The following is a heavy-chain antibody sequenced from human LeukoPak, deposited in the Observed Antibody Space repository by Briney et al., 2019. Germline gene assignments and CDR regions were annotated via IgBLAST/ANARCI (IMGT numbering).Heavy chain of an antibody. J-gene: IGHJ6*02. CDR1: GYSFTSYW. V-gene: IGHV5-51*01. D-gene: IGHD6-13*01. CDR2: IYPGDSDT. Sequence: GESLKISCKGSGYSFTSYWIGWVRQMPGKGLEWMGIIYPGDSDTRYSPSFQGQVTISADKSISTAYLRWSSLKAWDTAMYYCARIARPGIAAAGRQGHYGMDVWGQGTTVTVPS. CDR3: ARIARPGIAAAGRQGHYGMDV.